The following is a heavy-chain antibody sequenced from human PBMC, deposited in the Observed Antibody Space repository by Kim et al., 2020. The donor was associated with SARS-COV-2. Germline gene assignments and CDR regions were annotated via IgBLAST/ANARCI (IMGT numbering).Heavy chain of an antibody. CDR2: ISGSGGST. D-gene: IGHD6-6*01. V-gene: IGHV3-23*01. CDR3: GKDGYWLYSSSSGHYGMDV. CDR1: GFTFSSYA. Sequence: GGSLRLSCAASGFTFSSYAMSWVRQAPGKGLEWVSAISGSGGSTYYADSVKGRFTISRDNSKNTLYLQMNSLRAEDTAVYYCGKDGYWLYSSSSGHYGMDVWGQGTTVTVSS. J-gene: IGHJ6*02.